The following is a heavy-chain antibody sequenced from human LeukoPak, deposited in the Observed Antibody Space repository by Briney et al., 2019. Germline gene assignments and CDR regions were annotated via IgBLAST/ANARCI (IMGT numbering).Heavy chain of an antibody. V-gene: IGHV3-30*04. CDR1: GFTFSSYA. CDR3: AREWELLWFDP. Sequence: PGRSLRLSCAASGFTFSSYAMHWVRQAPGKGLEWVAVISYDGSNKYYADSVKGRFTISRDNSKNTLYLQMNSLRAEDTAVYYCAREWELLWFDPWGQGTLVTVPS. J-gene: IGHJ5*02. D-gene: IGHD1-26*01. CDR2: ISYDGSNK.